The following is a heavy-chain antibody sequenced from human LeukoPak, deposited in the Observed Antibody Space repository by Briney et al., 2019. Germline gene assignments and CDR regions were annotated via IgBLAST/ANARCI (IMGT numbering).Heavy chain of an antibody. CDR2: IYGVDSET. CDR3: ARTTTYSSGWYGAY. J-gene: IGHJ4*02. V-gene: IGHV5-51*01. Sequence: GESLKISCKGSGYRYSDYWIGWVRQMPGKGLEWMGIIYGVDSETRCSPSLQGQVPISADKSINTAYLQWSSLKASDTAMYYCARTTTYSSGWYGAYWGQGTLVTVSS. CDR1: GYRYSDYW. D-gene: IGHD6-19*01.